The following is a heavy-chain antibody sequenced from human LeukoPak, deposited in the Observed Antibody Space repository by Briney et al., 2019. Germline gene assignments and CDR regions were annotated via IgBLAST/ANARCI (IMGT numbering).Heavy chain of an antibody. J-gene: IGHJ4*02. CDR1: GYTFTSYG. V-gene: IGHV1-18*01. CDR2: ISAYNGNT. CDR3: ARGGPYYYDSSGYYYDY. D-gene: IGHD3-22*01. Sequence: ASVKVSCKASGYTFTSYGITWVRQAPGQGLEWMGWISAYNGNTNYAQKLQGRVTMTTDTSTSTAYMELRSLRSDDTAVYYCARGGPYYYDSSGYYYDYWGQGTLVTVSS.